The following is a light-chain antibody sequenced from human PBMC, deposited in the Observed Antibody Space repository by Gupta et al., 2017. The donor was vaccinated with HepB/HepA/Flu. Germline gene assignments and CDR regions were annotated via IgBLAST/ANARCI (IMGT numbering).Light chain of an antibody. CDR2: EVN. Sequence: QSALTQPPSASGSPGQSVTISCTGTSSDVGAYNYVTWYQQHPGKAPKLMISEVNKRPSGVPDRFSGSKSGNTASLTVSGLQAEDEAEYYCSSYAGSNNLVFGGGTKLTVL. CDR1: SSDVGAYNY. CDR3: SSYAGSNNLV. J-gene: IGLJ2*01. V-gene: IGLV2-8*01.